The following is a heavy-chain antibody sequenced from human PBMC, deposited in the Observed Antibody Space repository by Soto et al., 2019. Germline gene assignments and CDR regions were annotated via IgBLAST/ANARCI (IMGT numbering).Heavy chain of an antibody. D-gene: IGHD3-22*01. CDR3: ARDYISAQNYYYYYGMDV. J-gene: IGHJ6*02. Sequence: GGSLRLSCAASGFTFSSYAMHWVRQDPGKGLEWVAVISYDGSNKYYADSVKGRFTISRDNSKNTLYLQMNSLRAEDTAVYYCARDYISAQNYYYYYGMDVWGQGTTVTV. CDR2: ISYDGSNK. V-gene: IGHV3-30-3*01. CDR1: GFTFSSYA.